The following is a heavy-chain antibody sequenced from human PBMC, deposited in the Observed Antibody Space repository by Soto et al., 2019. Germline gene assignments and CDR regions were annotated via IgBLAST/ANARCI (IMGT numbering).Heavy chain of an antibody. D-gene: IGHD3-22*01. J-gene: IGHJ3*02. Sequence: EGQLLESGGGLVQPGGSLRLSCAASGFTFSSYAMSWVRQAPGKGLEWVSAISGGGTNTYYADSVKGRFTISRDNSKNPLYLQMNSLRAEDTAVYYCAKDPVVGPGIAFDIWGQGTMVTVSS. CDR3: AKDPVVGPGIAFDI. CDR2: ISGGGTNT. V-gene: IGHV3-23*01. CDR1: GFTFSSYA.